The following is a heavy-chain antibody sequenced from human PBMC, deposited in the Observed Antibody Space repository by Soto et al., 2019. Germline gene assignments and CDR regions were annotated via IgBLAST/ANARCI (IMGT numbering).Heavy chain of an antibody. J-gene: IGHJ6*02. V-gene: IGHV1-69*06. Sequence: QVQLVQSGAEVKKPGSSVKVSCKASGGAFSSYAISWVRQAPGQGLEWMGGIIPIFGTANYAQKFQGRVTITADKSTSTAYMELGRLRSEDTAVYYCAGDRFKGFRGGPYYYYYGMDVWGQGTTVTVSS. CDR3: AGDRFKGFRGGPYYYYYGMDV. CDR2: IIPIFGTA. D-gene: IGHD2-21*01. CDR1: GGAFSSYA.